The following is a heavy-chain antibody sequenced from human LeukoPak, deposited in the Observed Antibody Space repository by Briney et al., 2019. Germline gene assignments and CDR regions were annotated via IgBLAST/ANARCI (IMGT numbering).Heavy chain of an antibody. Sequence: GGSLRLSCAASGFIFINYNMNWVRQAPGKGLEWVSSISSRGAYIYYADSVKGRSSVSRDNAKNSLYLQMNSLRVEDTGVYYCARDQKTNSHWGQGTLVTVSS. CDR1: GFIFINYN. J-gene: IGHJ4*02. CDR3: ARDQKTNSH. CDR2: ISSRGAYI. V-gene: IGHV3-21*01. D-gene: IGHD4-23*01.